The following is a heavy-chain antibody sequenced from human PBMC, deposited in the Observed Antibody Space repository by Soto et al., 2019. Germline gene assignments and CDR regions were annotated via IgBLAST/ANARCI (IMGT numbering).Heavy chain of an antibody. CDR3: VGGQYYFDY. J-gene: IGHJ4*02. CDR2: ISYDGSNK. CDR1: GFPFSSYG. D-gene: IGHD3-10*01. V-gene: IGHV3-30*03. Sequence: QVQLVESGGGVVQPGRSLRLSCAASGFPFSSYGMHWVREAPGKGLEWVAVISYDGSNKYYADSVKGRFTISRDNSASTLYLPMNSLRPEDTALYYCVGGQYYFDYRGQGTLVTV.